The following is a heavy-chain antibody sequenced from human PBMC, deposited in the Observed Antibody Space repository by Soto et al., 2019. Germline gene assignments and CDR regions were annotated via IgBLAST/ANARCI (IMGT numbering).Heavy chain of an antibody. V-gene: IGHV1-18*01. D-gene: IGHD4-17*01. J-gene: IGHJ3*02. CDR1: GYTFTSYG. CDR2: ISAYNGTA. Sequence: ASVKVSCKASGYTFTSYGISWVRQAPGQGLEWMGWISAYNGTANYAQKFQGRVTITADESTSTAYMELSSLRSEDTAVYYCAREKLGGDYDGGAFDIWGQGTMVTVSS. CDR3: AREKLGGDYDGGAFDI.